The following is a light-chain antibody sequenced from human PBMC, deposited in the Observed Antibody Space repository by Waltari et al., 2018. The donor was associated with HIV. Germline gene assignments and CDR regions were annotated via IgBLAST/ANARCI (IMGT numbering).Light chain of an antibody. Sequence: QSALTQPPSASGSPGQSVTISCPGPSSYVGAYNYFSWFQQHPGKAPKLMIYDVTKRPSGVPDRFSGSKSGNTASLTVSGLQAEDEADYYCASHAGSKDVFGGGTRLTVL. CDR2: DVT. J-gene: IGLJ2*01. CDR3: ASHAGSKDV. CDR1: SSYVGAYNY. V-gene: IGLV2-8*01.